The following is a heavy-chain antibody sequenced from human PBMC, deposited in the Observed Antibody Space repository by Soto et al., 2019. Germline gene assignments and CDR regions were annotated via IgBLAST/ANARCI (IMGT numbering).Heavy chain of an antibody. D-gene: IGHD1-26*01. CDR1: GYSFTSYW. CDR3: ARRSLLVGAPFDY. V-gene: IGHV5-51*01. Sequence: EVQLVQSGAEVKKPGESLKISCKGSGYSFTSYWVGWVRQMPGKGLEWMGIIYPGDSDTKYSPSFQGQVTISAGKSITTAYLHWSSLKASDTAMYYCARRSLLVGAPFDYWGQGTLVTVSS. CDR2: IYPGDSDT. J-gene: IGHJ4*02.